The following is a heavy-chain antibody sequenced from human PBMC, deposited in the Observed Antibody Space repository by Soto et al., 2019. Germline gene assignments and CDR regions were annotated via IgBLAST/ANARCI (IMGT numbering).Heavy chain of an antibody. D-gene: IGHD3-22*01. CDR1: GYTFTGYY. Sequence: ASVKVSCKASGYTFTGYYMHWVRQAPGQGLEWMGWINPNSGGTNYAQKFQGWVTMTRDTSISTAYMELSRLRSDDTAVYYCARDPRSVAVADDSSGYSVSWFDPWGQGTLVTVSS. V-gene: IGHV1-2*04. J-gene: IGHJ5*02. CDR3: ARDPRSVAVADDSSGYSVSWFDP. CDR2: INPNSGGT.